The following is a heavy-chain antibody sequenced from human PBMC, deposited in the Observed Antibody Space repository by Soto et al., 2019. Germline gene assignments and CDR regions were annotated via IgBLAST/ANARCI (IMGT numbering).Heavy chain of an antibody. CDR2: IYYSGST. Sequence: SETLSLTCTVSGGSISSYYWSWIRQPPGKGLEWIGYIYYSGSTNYNPSLKSRVTISVDTSKNQFSLKLSSVTAADTAVYYCARARSWYAFDYWGQGTLVTVSS. CDR3: ARARSWYAFDY. J-gene: IGHJ4*02. V-gene: IGHV4-59*01. D-gene: IGHD6-13*01. CDR1: GGSISSYY.